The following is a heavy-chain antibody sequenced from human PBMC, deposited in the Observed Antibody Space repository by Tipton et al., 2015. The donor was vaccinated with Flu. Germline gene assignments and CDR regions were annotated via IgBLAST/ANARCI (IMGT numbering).Heavy chain of an antibody. CDR2: IYYSGST. Sequence: LRLSCTVSGGSISSYYWSWIRQPPGKGLEWIGYIYYSGSTNYNPSLKSRVTISVDTSKNQFSLKLSSVTAADTAVYYCARGVVVPAAFRIALDAFDIWGQGTMVTVSS. J-gene: IGHJ3*02. D-gene: IGHD2-2*01. V-gene: IGHV4-59*01. CDR1: GGSISSYY. CDR3: ARGVVVPAAFRIALDAFDI.